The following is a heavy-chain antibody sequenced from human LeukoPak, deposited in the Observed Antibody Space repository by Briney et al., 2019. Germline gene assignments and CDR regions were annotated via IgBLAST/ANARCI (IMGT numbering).Heavy chain of an antibody. V-gene: IGHV1-69*13. J-gene: IGHJ3*02. CDR3: ASRGGSYRQRHDAFDI. CDR2: LIPIFGTA. CDR1: GGTFSSYA. Sequence: SVKVSCKASGGTFSSYAISWVRQAPGQGLEWMGGLIPIFGTANYAQKFQGRVTITADESTSTAYMELSSLRAEDTAVYYCASRGGSYRQRHDAFDIWGQGTMVTVSS. D-gene: IGHD1-26*01.